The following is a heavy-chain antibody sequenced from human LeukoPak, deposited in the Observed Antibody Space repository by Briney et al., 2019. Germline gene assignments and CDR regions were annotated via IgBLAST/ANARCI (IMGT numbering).Heavy chain of an antibody. CDR2: VYSGGNT. J-gene: IGHJ4*02. V-gene: IGHV3-66*01. CDR1: GXTVSSDY. Sequence: GESLRLSCGASGXTVSSDYMSWVRQAPGKGLEWVSVVYSGGNTYYADSVKGRFTISRDNSKNTLYLQMNSLRAEDTAVYYCAREPPGGGFDYWGQGTLDTVSS. CDR3: AREPPGGGFDY. D-gene: IGHD3-16*01.